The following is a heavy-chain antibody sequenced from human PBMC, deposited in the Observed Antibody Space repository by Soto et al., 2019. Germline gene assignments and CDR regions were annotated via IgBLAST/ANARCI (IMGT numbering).Heavy chain of an antibody. CDR2: VHSDGTTT. D-gene: IGHD3-3*01. V-gene: IGHV3-74*01. Sequence: GGSLRLSCAASGFTFDYYWMHWVRQAPGKGLVWVSRVHSDGTTTTYADSVKGRFTISRDNAKNSLYLQMNSLRAEDTAVYYCARDKRDLRFLEWSYYFDYWGQGTLVTVS. CDR1: GFTFDYYW. CDR3: ARDKRDLRFLEWSYYFDY. J-gene: IGHJ4*02.